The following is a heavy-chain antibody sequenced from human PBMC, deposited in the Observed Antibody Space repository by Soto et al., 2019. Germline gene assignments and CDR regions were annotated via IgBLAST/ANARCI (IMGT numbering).Heavy chain of an antibody. CDR1: GFTFSNYE. CDR2: IKSKSDGGTT. CDR3: TTDLWRIAVVVGSTGYFNP. Sequence: GGSLRLSCTASGFTFSNYEMNWVRQAPGKGLEWVGRIKSKSDGGTTEYAAPVRGRFTISRDDSKNTLYLQMNSLKTEDTAVYYCTTDLWRIAVVVGSTGYFNPWGQGTPVTVSS. D-gene: IGHD2-15*01. V-gene: IGHV3-15*01. J-gene: IGHJ5*02.